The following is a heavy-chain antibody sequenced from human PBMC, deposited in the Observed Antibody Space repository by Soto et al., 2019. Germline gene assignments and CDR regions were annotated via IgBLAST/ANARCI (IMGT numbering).Heavy chain of an antibody. V-gene: IGHV1-18*01. Sequence: QGPVVQSEGQVKQPGASVEVSCKASGYTFTDYGFCWVRQVPGQGLEWMGYISPSSGYTTYEPNLQERVIITTDRSTTTVYMELRSPTSDNTALYYCAREMWTRSGPQTFFDYWGQGALVNVSS. J-gene: IGHJ4*02. CDR3: AREMWTRSGPQTFFDY. CDR1: GYTFTDYG. CDR2: ISPSSGYT. D-gene: IGHD6-25*01.